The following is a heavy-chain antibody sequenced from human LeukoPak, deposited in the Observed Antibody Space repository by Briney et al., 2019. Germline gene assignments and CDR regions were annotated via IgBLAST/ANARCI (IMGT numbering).Heavy chain of an antibody. Sequence: SETLSLTCTVSGGSISSSSYYWGWIRQPPGKGLEWIGSIYYSGSTYYNPSLKSRVTISVDTSKNQFSLKLSSVTAADTAVYYCARVTIAAAAIDYWGQGTLVTVSS. CDR1: GGSISSSSYY. CDR2: IYYSGST. D-gene: IGHD6-13*01. CDR3: ARVTIAAAAIDY. V-gene: IGHV4-39*07. J-gene: IGHJ4*02.